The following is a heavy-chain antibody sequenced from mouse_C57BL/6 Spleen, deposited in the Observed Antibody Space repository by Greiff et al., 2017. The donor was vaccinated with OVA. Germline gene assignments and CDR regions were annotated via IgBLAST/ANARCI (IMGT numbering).Heavy chain of an antibody. CDR3: ARPHYYGSSYGWYFDV. D-gene: IGHD1-1*01. CDR2: IYPRDGST. Sequence: QVQLKQSGPELVKPGASVKLSCKASGYTFTSYDINWVKQRPGQGLEWIGWIYPRDGSTKYNEKFKGKATLTVDTASSTAYMELHSLTSEDSAVYFCARPHYYGSSYGWYFDVWGTGTTVTVSS. J-gene: IGHJ1*03. V-gene: IGHV1-85*01. CDR1: GYTFTSYD.